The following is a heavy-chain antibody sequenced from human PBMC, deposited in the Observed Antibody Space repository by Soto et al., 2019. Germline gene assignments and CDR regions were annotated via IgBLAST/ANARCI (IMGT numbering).Heavy chain of an antibody. D-gene: IGHD3-16*01. J-gene: IGHJ4*02. CDR3: TKDSHWVIISPTHDH. CDR2: INGGDDSE. CDR1: GFTFRSSP. Sequence: EVQLWESGGGLVQPGGSLRLSCAVSGFTFRSSPMSWVRRAPGKGLEWVSGINGGDDSEHYVDSVRGRFTIIRDNSKNLLLLQMNSLRVEDTDIYYCTKDSHWVIISPTHDHWGQGTQVTVSS. V-gene: IGHV3-23*01.